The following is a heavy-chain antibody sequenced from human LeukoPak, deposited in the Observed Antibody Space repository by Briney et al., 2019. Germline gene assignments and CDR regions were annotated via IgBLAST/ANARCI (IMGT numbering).Heavy chain of an antibody. D-gene: IGHD3-10*01. CDR2: IYYSGST. CDR3: ARGATMVRGVVPAYNWFDP. Sequence: SETLSLXCTVSGGSISSYYWSWIRQPPGKGLEWIGYIYYSGSTNYNPSLKSRVTISVDTSKNQFSLKLSSVTAADTAVYYCARGATMVRGVVPAYNWFDPWGQRTLVTVSS. CDR1: GGSISSYY. V-gene: IGHV4-59*01. J-gene: IGHJ5*02.